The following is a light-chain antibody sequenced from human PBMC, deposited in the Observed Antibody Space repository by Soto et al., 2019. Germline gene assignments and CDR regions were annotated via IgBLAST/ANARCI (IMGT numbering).Light chain of an antibody. CDR2: EVT. Sequence: QSSLTQPPSASGSPGQSVTISCTGTSSDVCAYNYVSWYQQHPGKSPKLIIYEVTNRPSGVPDRFSGSKSGNTASLTVSGLQVEDEADYQCSSLGXRSVLGTGTKVXV. CDR1: SSDVCAYNY. V-gene: IGLV2-8*01. J-gene: IGLJ1*01. CDR3: SSLGXRSV.